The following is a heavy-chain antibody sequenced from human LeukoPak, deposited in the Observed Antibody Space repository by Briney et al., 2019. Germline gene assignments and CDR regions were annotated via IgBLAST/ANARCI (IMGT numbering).Heavy chain of an antibody. CDR2: IYYSGST. D-gene: IGHD6-13*01. CDR1: GASISSYY. Sequence: SETLSLTCTVSGASISSYYWGWIRQPPGKGLEWIGSIYYSGSTYYNPSLKSRVTISVDTSKNQFSLKLSSVTAADTAVYYCARTQQLGFDYWGQGTLVTVSS. J-gene: IGHJ4*02. V-gene: IGHV4-39*01. CDR3: ARTQQLGFDY.